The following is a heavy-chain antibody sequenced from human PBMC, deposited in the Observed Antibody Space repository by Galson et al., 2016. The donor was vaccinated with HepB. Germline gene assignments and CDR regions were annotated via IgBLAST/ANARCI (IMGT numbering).Heavy chain of an antibody. Sequence: QSGAEVKKPGESLRISCQGSGYTFTSFWIDWVRQKPGKGLEWMGAIFTADSDTRYSPSFQGQVTISVDVSINTAYLQWSSLEASDTAMYYCARRHSYSDYWGRGTVVTVSS. CDR3: ARRHSYSDY. J-gene: IGHJ4*02. V-gene: IGHV5-51*01. CDR1: GYTFTSFW. CDR2: IFTADSDT. D-gene: IGHD4-11*01.